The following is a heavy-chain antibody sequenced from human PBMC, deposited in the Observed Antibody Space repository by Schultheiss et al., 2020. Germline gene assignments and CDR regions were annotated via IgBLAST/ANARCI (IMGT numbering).Heavy chain of an antibody. CDR3: ARADGPKANDAFDI. CDR2: TYYRSKWYN. Sequence: SETLSLTCAISGDSVSSNSAAWNWIRQSPSRGLEWLGRTYYRSKWYNDYAVSVKSRITINPDTSKNHFSLKLSSVTAADTAVYYCARADGPKANDAFDIWGKGTMVTGSS. V-gene: IGHV6-1*01. J-gene: IGHJ3*02. D-gene: IGHD5-24*01. CDR1: GDSVSSNSAA.